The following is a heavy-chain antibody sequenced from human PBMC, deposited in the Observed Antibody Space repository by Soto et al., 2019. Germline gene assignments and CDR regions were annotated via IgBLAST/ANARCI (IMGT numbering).Heavy chain of an antibody. CDR3: AKDSYSTAMDPPYYFDY. J-gene: IGHJ4*02. V-gene: IGHV3-23*01. CDR1: GFSFISHA. D-gene: IGHD5-18*01. Sequence: EVQLLESGGNLVQPGGSLRLSCAASGFSFISHAMSWVRQAPGKGLEWVSAIGGSGVSTYYADSVKGRFTISRDNSKNTLYLQMSSLRAEDTAVYYCAKDSYSTAMDPPYYFDYWGQGTLVTVSS. CDR2: IGGSGVST.